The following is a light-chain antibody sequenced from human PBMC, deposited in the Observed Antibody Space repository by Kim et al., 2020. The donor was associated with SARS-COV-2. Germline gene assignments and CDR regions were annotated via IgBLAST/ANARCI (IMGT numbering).Light chain of an antibody. V-gene: IGKV3-11*01. CDR1: QSVSNY. CDR2: DAS. J-gene: IGKJ1*01. CDR3: QQRSNWPRGT. Sequence: EIVLTQSPATLSLSPGERATLSCRASQSVSNYLAWYQQKPGQAPRLLISDASSRATGIPARFSGSGSGTDFTLTISSLETEDFAVYYCQQRSNWPRGTFGQGTKVDIK.